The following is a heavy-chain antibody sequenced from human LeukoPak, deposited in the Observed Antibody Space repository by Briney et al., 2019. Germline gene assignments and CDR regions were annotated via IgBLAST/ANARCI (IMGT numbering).Heavy chain of an antibody. Sequence: ASVKVSCKASGYTFTSYDINWVRQATGQGLEWMGWMNPNSGNTGYAQKFQGRVTMTRNTSISTAYMELSSLRSEDTAVYYCAGGSRKEAGRMVRGVRSLYYFDYWGQGTLVTVSS. CDR2: MNPNSGNT. CDR1: GYTFTSYD. J-gene: IGHJ4*02. CDR3: AGGSRKEAGRMVRGVRSLYYFDY. V-gene: IGHV1-8*01. D-gene: IGHD3-10*01.